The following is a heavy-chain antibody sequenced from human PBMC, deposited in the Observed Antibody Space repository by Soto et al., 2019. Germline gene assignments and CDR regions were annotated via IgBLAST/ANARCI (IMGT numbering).Heavy chain of an antibody. D-gene: IGHD3-16*02. J-gene: IGHJ4*01. CDR1: GYTLTALS. V-gene: IGHV1-24*01. Sequence: ASVKAYCKVSGYTLTALSMHWVRQAPGKGHEWMGGFDPEDGETIYAQKFQGRVTMTEDTSTDTAYMELSSLRSEDTAVYCCAREAVYVWGSYRPPGEIDYWGHGTLVTVSS. CDR3: AREAVYVWGSYRPPGEIDY. CDR2: FDPEDGET.